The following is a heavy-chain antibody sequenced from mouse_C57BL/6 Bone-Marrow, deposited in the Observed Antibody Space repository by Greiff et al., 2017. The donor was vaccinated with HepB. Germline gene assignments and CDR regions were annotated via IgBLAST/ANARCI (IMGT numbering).Heavy chain of an antibody. CDR3: ARPGNTKDYAMDY. D-gene: IGHD2-1*01. V-gene: IGHV5-17*01. Sequence: EVQVVESGGGLVKPGGSLKLSCAASGFTFSDYGMHWVRQAPEKGLEWVAYISSGSSTIYYADTVKGRFTISRDNAKNTLFLQMTSLRSEDTAMYYCARPGNTKDYAMDYWGQGTSVTVSS. CDR2: ISSGSSTI. CDR1: GFTFSDYG. J-gene: IGHJ4*01.